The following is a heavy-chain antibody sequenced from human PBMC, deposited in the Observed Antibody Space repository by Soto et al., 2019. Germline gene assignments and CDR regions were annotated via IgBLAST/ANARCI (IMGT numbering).Heavy chain of an antibody. CDR1: RFTFSNYA. V-gene: IGHV3-23*01. D-gene: IGHD3-16*01. J-gene: IGHJ4*02. CDR2: ISAGGGST. CDR3: GRHDWTYYLLAINY. Sequence: PGGSLRLSCAASRFTFSNYAMSWVRQAPGKGLEWVSAISAGGGSTNYADSVKGRFTISRDNSKNTLYLQMNSLRAEDTAVYYCGRHDWTYYLLAINYWGQGTLVTVSS.